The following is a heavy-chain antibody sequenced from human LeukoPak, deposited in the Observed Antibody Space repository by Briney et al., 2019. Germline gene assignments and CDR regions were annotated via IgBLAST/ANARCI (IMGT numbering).Heavy chain of an antibody. J-gene: IGHJ4*02. V-gene: IGHV4-4*07. D-gene: IGHD2-21*02. CDR3: ARDTATVPNFFEH. CDR2: IYSSGST. Sequence: SETLSLTCTVSGGSISNYYWSWIRQPAGKGLEWIGRIYSSGSTNYNPSLQSRVTMSVDTSKNQFSLRLNSVSAADTATYFCARDTATVPNFFEHWGQGTLVTVSS. CDR1: GGSISNYY.